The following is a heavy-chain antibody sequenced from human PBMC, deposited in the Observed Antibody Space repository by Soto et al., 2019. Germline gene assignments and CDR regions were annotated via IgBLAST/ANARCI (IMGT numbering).Heavy chain of an antibody. CDR3: ARTRDFWSGNDAFDI. CDR1: GGSVSSGSYY. J-gene: IGHJ3*02. D-gene: IGHD3-3*01. CDR2: MYDIGSA. V-gene: IGHV4-61*01. Sequence: SETLSLTCTVSGGSVSSGSYYWSWIRQPPGKGLEWIGDMYDIGSAKYNPSLKSRVTISLNTSKNLFSLQLGSVNAADTAVYFCARTRDFWSGNDAFDIWGQGTMVTVS.